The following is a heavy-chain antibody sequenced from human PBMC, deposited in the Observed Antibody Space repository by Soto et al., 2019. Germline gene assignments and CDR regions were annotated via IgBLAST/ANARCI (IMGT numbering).Heavy chain of an antibody. V-gene: IGHV3-7*01. CDR2: IKHDGSEK. J-gene: IGHJ3*02. CDR3: ARARWELLNNALDI. Sequence: PGGYLRLSCAASVFTFSDYALHWVRQAPGKGLEWVANIKHDGSEKDYVDSLKGRFTISRDNAKNSLYLQMDSQRDEDTAVYYCARARWELLNNALDIWGQGIMVTVS. CDR1: VFTFSDYA. D-gene: IGHD1-26*01.